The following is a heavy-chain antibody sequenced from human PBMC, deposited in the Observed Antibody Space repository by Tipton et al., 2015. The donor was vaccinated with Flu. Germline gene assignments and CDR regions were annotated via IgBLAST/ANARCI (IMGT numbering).Heavy chain of an antibody. J-gene: IGHJ5*02. CDR1: GGSISSSNW. D-gene: IGHD4-17*01. CDR3: ARDRVGDYSGFDP. CDR2: IYHSGST. V-gene: IGHV4-4*02. Sequence: TLSLTCAVSGGSISSSNWWSWVRQPPGKGLEWIGEIYHSGSTNYNPSLKSRVTISVDTSKNQFSLKLSSVTAADTAVYYCARDRVGDYSGFDPWGQGTLVTVSS.